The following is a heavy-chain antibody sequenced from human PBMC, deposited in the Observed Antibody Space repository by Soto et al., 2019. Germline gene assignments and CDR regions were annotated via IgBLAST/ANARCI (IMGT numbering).Heavy chain of an antibody. CDR3: ARGNSNKLPPGYYYGMDV. V-gene: IGHV1-69*01. Sequence: QVQLVQSGAEVKKPGSSVKVSCKASGGTFSSYAISWVRQAPGQGLEWMGGIIPIFGTANYAQKFQGRVTITADESTSKAYKELSSLRSEDTAVYYCARGNSNKLPPGYYYGMDVWGQGTTVTVSS. J-gene: IGHJ6*02. CDR2: IIPIFGTA. CDR1: GGTFSSYA. D-gene: IGHD4-4*01.